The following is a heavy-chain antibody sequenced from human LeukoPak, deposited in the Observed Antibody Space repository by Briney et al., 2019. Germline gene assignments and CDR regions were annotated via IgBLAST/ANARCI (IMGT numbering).Heavy chain of an antibody. CDR3: AREGRSYYYMDV. V-gene: IGHV3-21*01. D-gene: IGHD2-15*01. CDR1: GFTFSSYS. CDR2: ISGSGSYI. Sequence: GGSLRLSCAASGFTFSSYSMNWVRQAPGKGLEWVSSISGSGSYIHYADSLKGRYTISRDNARNSLYLQMNSLRAEDTAVYYCAREGRSYYYMDVWGKGTTVTVSS. J-gene: IGHJ6*03.